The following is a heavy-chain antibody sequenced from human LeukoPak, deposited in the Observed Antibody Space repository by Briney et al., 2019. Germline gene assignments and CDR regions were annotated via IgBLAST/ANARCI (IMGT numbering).Heavy chain of an antibody. CDR1: GGSFSGYY. J-gene: IGHJ4*02. CDR3: ARGGIWFGELLYPPEIGY. V-gene: IGHV4-34*01. CDR2: INHSGST. Sequence: SETLSLTCAVYGGSFSGYYWSWIRQPPGKGLEWIGEINHSGSTNYNPSLKSRVTISVDTSKNQFSLKLSSVTAADTAVYYCARGGIWFGELLYPPEIGYSRQASKVTVSS. D-gene: IGHD3-10*01.